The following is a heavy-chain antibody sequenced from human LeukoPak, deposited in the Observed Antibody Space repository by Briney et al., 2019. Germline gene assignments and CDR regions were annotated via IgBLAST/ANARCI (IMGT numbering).Heavy chain of an antibody. D-gene: IGHD3-3*01. CDR3: ARGTYYDFWSGPTPQENWFDP. V-gene: IGHV1-2*02. CDR2: INPNSGGT. CDR1: GYTFTGYY. Sequence: ASVKVSCKASGYTFTGYYMHWVRQAPGQGLEWMGWINPNSGGTNYAQKLQGRVTMTTDTSTSTAYMELRSLRSDDTAVYYCARGTYYDFWSGPTPQENWFDPWGQGTLVTVSS. J-gene: IGHJ5*02.